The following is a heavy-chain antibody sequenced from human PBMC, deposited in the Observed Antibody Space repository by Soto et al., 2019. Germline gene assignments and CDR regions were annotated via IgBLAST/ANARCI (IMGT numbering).Heavy chain of an antibody. J-gene: IGHJ6*02. Sequence: GGSLRLSCAASGFTFSSYGMHWVRQAPGNGLEWVAVIWYDGSNKYYADSVKGRFTISRDNSKNTLYLQMNSLRAEDTAVYYCAREYVDTAMEYYYGMDVWGQGTTVTVSS. D-gene: IGHD5-18*01. CDR1: GFTFSSYG. V-gene: IGHV3-33*01. CDR2: IWYDGSNK. CDR3: AREYVDTAMEYYYGMDV.